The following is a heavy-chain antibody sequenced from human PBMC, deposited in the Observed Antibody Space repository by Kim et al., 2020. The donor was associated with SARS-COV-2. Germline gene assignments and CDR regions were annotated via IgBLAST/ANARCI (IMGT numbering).Heavy chain of an antibody. J-gene: IGHJ4*02. CDR1: GFTFSSYA. D-gene: IGHD3-9*01. CDR2: ISGSGGST. V-gene: IGHV3-23*01. CDR3: AKGGLRYFDWLFAFDY. Sequence: GGSLRLSCAASGFTFSSYAMSWVRQAPGKGLEWVSAISGSGGSTYYADSVKGRFTISRDNSKNTLYLQMNSLRAEDTAVYYCAKGGLRYFDWLFAFDYWGQGTLVTVSS.